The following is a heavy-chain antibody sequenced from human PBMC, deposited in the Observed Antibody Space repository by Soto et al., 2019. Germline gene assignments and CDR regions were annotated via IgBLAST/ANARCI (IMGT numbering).Heavy chain of an antibody. V-gene: IGHV3-21*01. CDR1: GFAFTRYS. CDR3: ARESEDLTSNFDY. J-gene: IGHJ4*02. Sequence: GGSLRLSCAASGFAFTRYSMNWVHQAPGKGLEWVSSISSTTNYIYYADSMKGRFTVSRDNAKNSVYLEMNSLSAEDTAVYYCARESEDLTSNFDYWGQGTLVTVSS. CDR2: ISSTTNYI.